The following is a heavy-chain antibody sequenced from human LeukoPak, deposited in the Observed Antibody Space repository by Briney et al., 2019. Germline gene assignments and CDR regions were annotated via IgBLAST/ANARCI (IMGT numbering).Heavy chain of an antibody. D-gene: IGHD4-11*01. CDR1: GGTFSSYA. V-gene: IGHV1-69*05. Sequence: SVKVSCKASGGTFSSYAISWVRQAPGQGPEWMGRIIPIFGTANYAQKFQGRVTITTDESTSTAYMELSSLRSEDTAVYYCARDYSNYGGYFDYWGQGTLVTVSS. CDR2: IIPIFGTA. J-gene: IGHJ4*02. CDR3: ARDYSNYGGYFDY.